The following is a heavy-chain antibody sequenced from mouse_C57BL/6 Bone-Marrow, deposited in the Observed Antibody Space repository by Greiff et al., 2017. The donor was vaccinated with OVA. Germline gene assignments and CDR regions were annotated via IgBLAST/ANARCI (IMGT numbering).Heavy chain of an antibody. V-gene: IGHV5-16*01. CDR3: ARFYYSNYFDY. J-gene: IGHJ2*01. Sequence: EVQLQQSEGGLVQPGSSMKLSCTASGFTFSDYYMAWVRQVPEKGLEWVANINYDGSSTYYLDSLKSRFIISRDNAKNILYLQMSSLKSEDTATYYCARFYYSNYFDYWGQGTTLTVSS. CDR2: INYDGSST. CDR1: GFTFSDYY. D-gene: IGHD2-5*01.